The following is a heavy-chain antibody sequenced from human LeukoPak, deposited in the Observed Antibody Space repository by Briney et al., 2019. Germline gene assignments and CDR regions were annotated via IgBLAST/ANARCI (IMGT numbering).Heavy chain of an antibody. V-gene: IGHV4-38-2*01. CDR1: GYSIGSGYY. J-gene: IGHJ4*02. CDR2: IYHSGST. Sequence: SETLSLTCAVSGYSIGSGYYWGWIRQPPGKGLEWIGSIYHSGSTYYNPSLKSRVTISVDTSKNQFSLKLSSVTAADTAVYYCARGGLRYFDWLPKNFDYWGQGTLVTVSS. D-gene: IGHD3-9*01. CDR3: ARGGLRYFDWLPKNFDY.